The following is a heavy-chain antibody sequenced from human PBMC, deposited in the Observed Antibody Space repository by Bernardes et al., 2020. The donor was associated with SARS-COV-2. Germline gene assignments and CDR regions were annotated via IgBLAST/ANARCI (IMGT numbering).Heavy chain of an antibody. CDR3: ARDIAVAGLFDY. Sequence: SETLYLTCTVSGGSISSGSYYWSWIRQPAGMGLEWIGRIYTSGSTNYNPSLKSRVTISVDTSKNQFSLKLSSVTAADTAVYYCARDIAVAGLFDYWGQGTLVTVSS. D-gene: IGHD6-19*01. CDR1: GGSISSGSYY. CDR2: IYTSGST. V-gene: IGHV4-61*02. J-gene: IGHJ4*02.